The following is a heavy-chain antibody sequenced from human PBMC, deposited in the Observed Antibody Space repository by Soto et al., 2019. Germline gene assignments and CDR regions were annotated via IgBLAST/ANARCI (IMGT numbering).Heavy chain of an antibody. CDR3: AREGRGGYNSGGDLYFDY. J-gene: IGHJ4*02. V-gene: IGHV3-33*01. CDR2: IWYDGSNK. D-gene: IGHD5-12*01. Sequence: QVQLVESGGGVVQPGRSLRLSCAASGFTFSSYGMHWVRQAPGKGLEWVAVIWYDGSNKYYADSVKGRFTISRDNSKNTLYLQMNSLRAEDTAVYYCAREGRGGYNSGGDLYFDYWGQGTLVTVSS. CDR1: GFTFSSYG.